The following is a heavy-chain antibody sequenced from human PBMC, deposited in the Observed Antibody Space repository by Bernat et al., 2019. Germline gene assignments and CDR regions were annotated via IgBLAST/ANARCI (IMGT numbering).Heavy chain of an antibody. J-gene: IGHJ4*02. D-gene: IGHD2-15*01. Sequence: EVQLVESGGGLVQPGGSLRLSCASSGFSFSGYWMHWVRHDPGKGLVWVSRINSEGSSTNYADSVKGRFTISRDNAKNTLYLQMNSLRAEDTAVYYCARSRGALVDYWGQGTLVTVSS. CDR3: ARSRGALVDY. CDR1: GFSFSGYW. CDR2: INSEGSST. V-gene: IGHV3-74*01.